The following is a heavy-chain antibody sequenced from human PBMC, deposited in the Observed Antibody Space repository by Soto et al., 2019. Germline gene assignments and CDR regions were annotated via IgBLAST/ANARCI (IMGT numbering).Heavy chain of an antibody. CDR1: GFTFSSYA. V-gene: IGHV3-23*01. Sequence: PGGSLRLSCAASGFTFSSYAMSWVLQAPGKGLEWVSAISGSGGSTYYADSVKGRFTISRDNSKNTLYLQMNSLRAEDTAVYYCAKGLRFLEWHNWFDPWGQGTLVTVSS. CDR3: AKGLRFLEWHNWFDP. D-gene: IGHD3-3*01. J-gene: IGHJ5*02. CDR2: ISGSGGST.